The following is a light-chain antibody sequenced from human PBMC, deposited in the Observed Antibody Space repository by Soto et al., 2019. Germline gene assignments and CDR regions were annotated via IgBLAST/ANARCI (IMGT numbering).Light chain of an antibody. CDR1: QFVGSN. CDR3: QQYNNWPPLT. Sequence: EIVMTQSPATLSVSPGERATVSCRASQFVGSNLDWYQQKPGQAPRLLIYGASTRATGIPARFSGSGSGTEFTLTISSLQSEDFALYYCQQYNNWPPLTFGGGTKVEIK. J-gene: IGKJ4*01. CDR2: GAS. V-gene: IGKV3-15*01.